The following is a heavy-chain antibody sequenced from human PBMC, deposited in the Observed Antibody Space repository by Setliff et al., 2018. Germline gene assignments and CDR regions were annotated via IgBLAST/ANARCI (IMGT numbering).Heavy chain of an antibody. CDR1: GGSISPYY. D-gene: IGHD2-21*01. CDR2: VRYTGRA. Sequence: TLSLTCSVSGGSISPYYWGWIRQSPKTGLEFIAHVRYTGRADYNPSLRSRASISIDTSKRQFSLKLDSVIVADTAVYYCARVIDAFYNYPDVWGKGTTVTVSS. V-gene: IGHV4-59*04. CDR3: ARVIDAFYNYPDV. J-gene: IGHJ6*04.